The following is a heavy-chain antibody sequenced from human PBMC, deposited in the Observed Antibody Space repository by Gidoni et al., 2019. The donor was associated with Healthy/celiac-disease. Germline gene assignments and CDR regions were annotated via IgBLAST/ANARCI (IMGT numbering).Heavy chain of an antibody. CDR3: ARGLGDYYDSSGYNWFDP. CDR2: ISYEGSNK. Sequence: QVQLVESGGGVVQPGRSLRLSCAASGFTFRSSGMHWVRQAPGKGLEWVAVISYEGSNKYYAESVKGRFTISRDNSKNTLYLQMNSLRAEDTAVYYCARGLGDYYDSSGYNWFDPWGQGTLVTVSS. CDR1: GFTFRSSG. J-gene: IGHJ5*02. D-gene: IGHD3-22*01. V-gene: IGHV3-30*03.